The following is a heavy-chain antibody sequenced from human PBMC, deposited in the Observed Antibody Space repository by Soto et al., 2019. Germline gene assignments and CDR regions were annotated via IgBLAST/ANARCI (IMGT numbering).Heavy chain of an antibody. J-gene: IGHJ5*02. D-gene: IGHD3-22*01. V-gene: IGHV4-30-4*01. CDR2: IYYSGST. CDR3: ARSITMIVGNWFDP. CDR1: GGSISSGDYY. Sequence: SLTCTVSGGSISSGDYYCSWIRQPPGKGLEWIGYIYYSGSTYYNPSLKSRVTISVDTSKNQFSLKLSSVTAADTAVYYCARSITMIVGNWFDPWGQGTQVTVSS.